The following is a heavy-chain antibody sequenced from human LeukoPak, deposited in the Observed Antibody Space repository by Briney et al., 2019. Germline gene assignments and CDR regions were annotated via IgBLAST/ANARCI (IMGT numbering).Heavy chain of an antibody. CDR2: INHSGST. D-gene: IGHD2-15*01. Sequence: SETLSLTCAVYGGSFSGYYWSWIRQPPGKGLEWIGEINHSGSTNYNPSLKSRVTISVDTSKNQFSLKLSSVTAADTAVYYCARDVVAATHKRYYYYMDVWGKGTTVTVSS. CDR1: GGSFSGYY. CDR3: ARDVVAATHKRYYYYMDV. V-gene: IGHV4-34*01. J-gene: IGHJ6*03.